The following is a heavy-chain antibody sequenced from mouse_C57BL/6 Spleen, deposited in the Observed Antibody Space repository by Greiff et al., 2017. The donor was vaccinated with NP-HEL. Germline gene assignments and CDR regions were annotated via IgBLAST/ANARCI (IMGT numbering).Heavy chain of an antibody. CDR2: INPSSGYT. V-gene: IGHV1-4*01. Sequence: QVQLQQSGAELARPGASVKMSCKASGYTFTSYTMHWVKQRPGQGLEWIGYINPSSGYTKYNQKFKDKATLTADKSSSTAYMQLSSLTSEDSAVYYCARWDVDYYAMDYWGQGTSVTVSS. CDR3: ARWDVDYYAMDY. CDR1: GYTFTSYT. D-gene: IGHD4-1*01. J-gene: IGHJ4*01.